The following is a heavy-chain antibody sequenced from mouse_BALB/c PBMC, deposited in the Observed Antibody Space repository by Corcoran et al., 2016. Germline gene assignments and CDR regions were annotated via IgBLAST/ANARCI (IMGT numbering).Heavy chain of an antibody. J-gene: IGHJ3*01. D-gene: IGHD2-10*01. CDR1: GYSFTGYN. CDR3: AASYGNSAWFAY. Sequence: EVQLQQSGPELGKPGASVKISCKASGYSFTGYNMYWVKQRHRKSLEWIGYIDTYNGGTSYNQKSKGNATLTVDKSSSTAYMHLNSLTSEYSAIYYCAASYGNSAWFAYWGQGTLVTVSA. V-gene: IGHV1S135*01. CDR2: IDTYNGGT.